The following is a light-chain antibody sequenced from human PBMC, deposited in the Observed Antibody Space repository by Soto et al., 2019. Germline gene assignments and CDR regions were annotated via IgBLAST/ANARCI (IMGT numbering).Light chain of an antibody. CDR2: DGS. Sequence: EIVLTQSPATLSLSPGERATLSCRASQFVTNNVAWYQQKSGQAPRLLISDGSNRASGIPARFVGSGSGSDFTLTIPGQQTEDFAVYFCQQRDDLYTFGQGTKLPIK. CDR1: QFVTNN. CDR3: QQRDDLYT. V-gene: IGKV3-11*01. J-gene: IGKJ2*01.